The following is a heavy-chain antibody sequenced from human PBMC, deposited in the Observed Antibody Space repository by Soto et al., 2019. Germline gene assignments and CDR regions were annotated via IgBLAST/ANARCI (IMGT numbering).Heavy chain of an antibody. Sequence: SGGSLRLSCAASGFTVSSNYMSWVRQAPGKGLEWVSVIYSGGSTYYADSVKGRFTISRDNSKNTLYLQMNSLRAEDTAVYYCARSGYGFYYFDYWGQGTRVTVSS. D-gene: IGHD5-12*01. CDR2: IYSGGST. CDR1: GFTVSSNY. CDR3: ARSGYGFYYFDY. V-gene: IGHV3-53*01. J-gene: IGHJ4*02.